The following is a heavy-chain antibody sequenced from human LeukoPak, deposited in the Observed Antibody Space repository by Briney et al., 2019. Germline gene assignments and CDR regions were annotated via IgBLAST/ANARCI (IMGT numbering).Heavy chain of an antibody. V-gene: IGHV3-23*01. Sequence: GGSLRLSCAASGFTFSSYAMSWVRQAPGKGLEWVSAISGSGGSTYYADSAKGRFTISRDNSKNTLYLQMNSLRAEDTAVYYCAKVGSWGGWYQNYYGMDVWGQGTTVTVSS. D-gene: IGHD6-19*01. CDR3: AKVGSWGGWYQNYYGMDV. CDR2: ISGSGGST. CDR1: GFTFSSYA. J-gene: IGHJ6*02.